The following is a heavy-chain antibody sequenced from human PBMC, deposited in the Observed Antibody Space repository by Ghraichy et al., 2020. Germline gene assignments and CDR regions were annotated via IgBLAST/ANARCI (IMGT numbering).Heavy chain of an antibody. CDR1: GFTFSSYA. V-gene: IGHV3-23*01. J-gene: IGHJ6*02. CDR3: AKHGGSYYYYGMDV. D-gene: IGHD1-26*01. CDR2: ISGSGGST. Sequence: GGSLRLSCAVSGFTFSSYAMSWVRQAPGKGLEWVSAISGSGGSTYYADSVKGRFTISRDNSKNTLYLQMNSPRADDTAVYYCAKHGGSYYYYGMDVWGQGTTVTVSS.